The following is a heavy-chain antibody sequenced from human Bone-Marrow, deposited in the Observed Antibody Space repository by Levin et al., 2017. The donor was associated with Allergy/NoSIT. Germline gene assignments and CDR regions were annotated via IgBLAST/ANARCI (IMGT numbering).Heavy chain of an antibody. D-gene: IGHD5-18*01. CDR1: GFAFDTYA. CDR2: ISPDRTAI. Sequence: QTGGSLRLSCEASGFAFDTYAMNWVRQAPGKGLEWISYISPDRTAIHYSDSVKGRFFVSRDNAKNSLSLQMNSLRDEDTALYYCAREGGYTYGPDHWGQGTLVTVSS. V-gene: IGHV3-48*02. CDR3: AREGGYTYGPDH. J-gene: IGHJ5*02.